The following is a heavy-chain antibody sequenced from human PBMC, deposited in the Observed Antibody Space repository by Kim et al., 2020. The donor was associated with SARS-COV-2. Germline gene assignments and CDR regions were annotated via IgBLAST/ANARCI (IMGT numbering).Heavy chain of an antibody. D-gene: IGHD1-26*01. CDR1: GGSISSYY. J-gene: IGHJ3*02. CDR2: IYYSGST. V-gene: IGHV4-59*13. CDR3: AREGGQEVDI. Sequence: SETLSLTCTVSGGSISSYYWSWIRQPPGKGLEWIGYIYYSGSTNYNPSLKSRVTISVDTSKNQFSLKLSSVTAADTAVYYCAREGGQEVDIWGQGTMVTVSS.